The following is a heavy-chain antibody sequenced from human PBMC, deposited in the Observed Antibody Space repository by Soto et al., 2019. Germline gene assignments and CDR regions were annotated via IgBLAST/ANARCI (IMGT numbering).Heavy chain of an antibody. D-gene: IGHD2-2*01. CDR2: INPSGGNI. J-gene: IGHJ4*02. V-gene: IGHV1-46*03. Sequence: QVQLVQSGAEVKKPGASVKVSCKASGYTFTTYYIHWVRQAPGQGLEWMGIINPSGGNITYAQKFKGRVTMTRDTSTSTAYMELSSLRSEDTAVYYCGRDGGYQRFDYWGQGALVTVSP. CDR1: GYTFTTYY. CDR3: GRDGGYQRFDY.